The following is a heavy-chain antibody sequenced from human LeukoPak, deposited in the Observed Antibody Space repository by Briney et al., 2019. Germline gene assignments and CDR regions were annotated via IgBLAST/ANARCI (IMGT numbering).Heavy chain of an antibody. Sequence: PSQTLSLTCTVSGGSISSSSYYWGWIRQPPGKGLEWIGSIYYSGSTYYNPSLKSRVTISVDTSKNQFSLKLSSVTAADTAVYYCARSSCSTVFCYGQDLPFDCWGQGTLVTVSS. CDR1: GGSISSSSYY. D-gene: IGHD2-2*01. CDR2: IYYSGST. CDR3: ARSSCSTVFCYGQDLPFDC. J-gene: IGHJ4*02. V-gene: IGHV4-39*01.